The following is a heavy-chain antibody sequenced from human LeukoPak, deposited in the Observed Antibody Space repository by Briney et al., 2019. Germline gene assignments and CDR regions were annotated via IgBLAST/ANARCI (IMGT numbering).Heavy chain of an antibody. CDR3: ARDLAWGAFDY. Sequence: PGGSLRLSCAASGFTFSSYEMNWVRQAPGKGLEWLSGISPRGGGTYYADSVKGRFTISRDDSKNTLSLQMNSLRVEDTAVYYCARDLAWGAFDYWGQGTLVTVSS. CDR1: GFTFSSYE. J-gene: IGHJ4*02. CDR2: ISPRGGGT. D-gene: IGHD7-27*01. V-gene: IGHV3-23*01.